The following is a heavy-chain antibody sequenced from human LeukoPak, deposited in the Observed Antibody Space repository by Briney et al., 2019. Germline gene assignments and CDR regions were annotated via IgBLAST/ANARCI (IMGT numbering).Heavy chain of an antibody. CDR1: GGTFSSYA. V-gene: IGHV1-69*13. CDR2: IIPIFGTA. D-gene: IGHD1-1*01. CDR3: VRGGPGNLPYYFDH. Sequence: ASVKVSCKASGGTFSSYAISWVRQAPGQGLEWMGGIIPIFGTANYAQKFQGRVTITADESTSTAYMELSSLRSEDTAVYYCVRGGPGNLPYYFDHWGQGTLVTVSS. J-gene: IGHJ4*02.